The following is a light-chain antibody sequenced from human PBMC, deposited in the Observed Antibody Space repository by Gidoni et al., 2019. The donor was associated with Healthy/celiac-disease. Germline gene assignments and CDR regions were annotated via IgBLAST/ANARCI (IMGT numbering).Light chain of an antibody. J-gene: IGKJ2*01. V-gene: IGKV4-1*01. CDR2: WAS. CDR1: QSVLYSSNNKNY. Sequence: DIVMTQSPDSLAVSLGESATINCKSSQSVLYSSNNKNYLAWYQQNPGQPPKLLIYWASTRESGVPDRFSGSGSGTDFTLTISSLQAEDVAVYYCQQYYSTPDTFXXXTKLEIK. CDR3: QQYYSTPDT.